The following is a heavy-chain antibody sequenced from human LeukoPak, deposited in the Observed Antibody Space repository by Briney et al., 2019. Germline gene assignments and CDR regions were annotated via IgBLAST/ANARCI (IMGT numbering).Heavy chain of an antibody. D-gene: IGHD1-14*01. Sequence: PSETLSLTCTVSGGSLNSYYWSWIRQPPGKRLEWIGYISYTGGEINYNPSLKSLLTLSVDTSKHQFSLMLTSVTAADTAIYYCARQPGGTAAFDVWAQGTMVTVSS. V-gene: IGHV4-59*08. CDR1: GGSLNSYY. J-gene: IGHJ3*01. CDR2: ISYTGGEI. CDR3: ARQPGGTAAFDV.